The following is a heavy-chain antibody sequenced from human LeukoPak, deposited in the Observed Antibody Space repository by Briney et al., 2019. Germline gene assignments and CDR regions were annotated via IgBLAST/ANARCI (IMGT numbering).Heavy chain of an antibody. Sequence: WASVKVSCKASGYTFTSYYMHWVRQAPGQGLEWMGIINPSGGSTSYAQKFQGRVTITADTSTDTAYMELSSLRSEDTAVYYCATSLAGHDSSGYYPDYWGQGTLVTVSS. D-gene: IGHD3-22*01. J-gene: IGHJ4*02. CDR1: GYTFTSYY. CDR3: ATSLAGHDSSGYYPDY. V-gene: IGHV1-46*01. CDR2: INPSGGST.